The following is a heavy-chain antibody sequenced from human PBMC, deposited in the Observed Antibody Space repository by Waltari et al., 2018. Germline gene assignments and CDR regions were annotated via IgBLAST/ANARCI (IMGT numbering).Heavy chain of an antibody. D-gene: IGHD6-19*01. J-gene: IGHJ3*02. CDR2: IIPVSGTT. Sequence: QVQLVRSGAEVKKPGPWVKASGTCSGGTLPSYAISWVRQAPGQGLEWMGGIIPVSGTTKYAQKFQGRVTITADKSTNIGSMELSGLRSEDTALYYCTNVWLLRDAVDIWGQGTLVTVSS. V-gene: IGHV1-69*06. CDR3: TNVWLLRDAVDI. CDR1: GGTLPSYA.